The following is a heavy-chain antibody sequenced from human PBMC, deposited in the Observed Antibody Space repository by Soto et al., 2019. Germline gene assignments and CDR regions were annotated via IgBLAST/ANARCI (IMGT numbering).Heavy chain of an antibody. J-gene: IGHJ6*02. V-gene: IGHV3-30*04. Sequence: QVQLVESGGGVVQPGRSLRLSCVASGFTFSSYPIHWVRQAPGKGLEWVTTISSDGNDKYYSDSVKGRFTTSRDNSKNTVYLKMKNLRVEDTAVYYCAKEGVADKYYYYGMDVWGQGTTVNVSS. CDR2: ISSDGNDK. CDR3: AKEGVADKYYYYGMDV. D-gene: IGHD3-3*01. CDR1: GFTFSSYP.